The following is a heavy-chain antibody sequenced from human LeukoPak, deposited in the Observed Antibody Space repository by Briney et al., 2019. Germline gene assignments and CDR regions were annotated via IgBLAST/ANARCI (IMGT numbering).Heavy chain of an antibody. CDR1: GFTFSSYA. CDR3: ARNPYDSSGYNWFDP. D-gene: IGHD3-22*01. V-gene: IGHV3-30-3*01. Sequence: GGSLRLSCAASGFTFSSYAKHWVRQAPGKGLEWVAVISYDGSNKYYADSVKGRFTISRDNSKNTLYLQMNSLRAEDTAVYYCARNPYDSSGYNWFDPWGQGTLVTVSS. CDR2: ISYDGSNK. J-gene: IGHJ5*02.